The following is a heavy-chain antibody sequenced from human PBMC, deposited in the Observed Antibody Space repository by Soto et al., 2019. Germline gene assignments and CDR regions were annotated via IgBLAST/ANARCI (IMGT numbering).Heavy chain of an antibody. CDR1: GYTFTSYG. Sequence: GASVKVSCKASGYTFTSYGISWVRQAPGQGLEWMGWISAYNGNTNYAQKLQGRVTMTTDTSTSTAYMELRSLRSDDTAVYYCARDSGYCSSTSCQYYYYYGMDVWGQGTTVTVS. D-gene: IGHD2-2*01. V-gene: IGHV1-18*04. CDR3: ARDSGYCSSTSCQYYYYYGMDV. J-gene: IGHJ6*02. CDR2: ISAYNGNT.